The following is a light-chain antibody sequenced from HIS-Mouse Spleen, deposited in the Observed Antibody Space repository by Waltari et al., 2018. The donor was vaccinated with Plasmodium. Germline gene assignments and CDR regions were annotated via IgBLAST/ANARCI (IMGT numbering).Light chain of an antibody. CDR3: QQFNSYPLT. CDR1: QGISSA. CDR2: DAS. V-gene: IGKV1-13*02. Sequence: AIKLTQSPSSLSASVGDRVNITCRASQGISSALAWYQQKPGKGPKLLIYDASSLESGVPSRVSGSGSGTDFTLTISSLQPEDFATYYCQQFNSYPLTVGGGTKVEIK. J-gene: IGKJ4*01.